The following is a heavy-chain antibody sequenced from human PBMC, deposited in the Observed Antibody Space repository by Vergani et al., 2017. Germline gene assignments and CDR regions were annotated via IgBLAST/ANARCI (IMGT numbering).Heavy chain of an antibody. D-gene: IGHD6-13*01. V-gene: IGHV3-11*01. J-gene: IGHJ5*02. CDR2: ISSSDSTI. CDR3: ARVSHAASDIRWFDP. Sequence: QVQLVESGGGLVKPGGSLRLSCAVSGFTFSDFYMSWIRQAPGKGLEWVSYISSSDSTIYDSDSVKGRFTISRDNAKNLLYLQMNSLRAKDTAVYYCARVSHAASDIRWFDPWGQGTLVTVSS. CDR1: GFTFSDFY.